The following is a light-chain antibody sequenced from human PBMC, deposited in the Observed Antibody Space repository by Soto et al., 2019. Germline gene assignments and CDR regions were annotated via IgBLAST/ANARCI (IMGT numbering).Light chain of an antibody. J-gene: IGLJ2*01. V-gene: IGLV1-40*01. CDR1: SSNIGAGYD. Sequence: QSVLTQPPSVSGAPGQRVTISCTGSSSNIGAGYDVHWYQQLPGTAPKLLIYGNSNRPSWVPDRFSGSKSGTSASLAITGLQAEDEADYYCQSYDSSLSVHVVFGGGTKLTVL. CDR2: GNS. CDR3: QSYDSSLSVHVV.